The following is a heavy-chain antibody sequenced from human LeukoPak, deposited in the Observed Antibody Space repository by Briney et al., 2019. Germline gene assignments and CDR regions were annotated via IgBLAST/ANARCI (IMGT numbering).Heavy chain of an antibody. J-gene: IGHJ4*02. CDR2: VYYSGST. Sequence: PSETLSLTCTVSGDFITAYYWSWIRQPPGKGLEWIGYVYYSGSTEYNPSLRSRVTISLEMSKQQFSLNLTSVTAAGTAVYYCASNTGTVFDYWGQGALVTVSS. V-gene: IGHV4-59*01. CDR3: ASNTGTVFDY. CDR1: GDFITAYY. D-gene: IGHD7-27*01.